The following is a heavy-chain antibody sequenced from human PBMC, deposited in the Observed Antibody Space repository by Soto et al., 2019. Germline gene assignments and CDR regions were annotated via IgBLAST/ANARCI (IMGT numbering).Heavy chain of an antibody. CDR3: ARGKPLQPNWNYVYWFDP. V-gene: IGHV3-23*01. CDR1: GFSFSSYA. D-gene: IGHD1-7*01. Sequence: PGGSLRLSCAASGFSFSSYAMTWVRQAPGKGLEWVSAISNSGGRTYYADSVKGRFTISRDDSRNTLYLQMNSLRADDTAVYYCARGKPLQPNWNYVYWFDPWGQGTLVTVSS. CDR2: ISNSGGRT. J-gene: IGHJ5*02.